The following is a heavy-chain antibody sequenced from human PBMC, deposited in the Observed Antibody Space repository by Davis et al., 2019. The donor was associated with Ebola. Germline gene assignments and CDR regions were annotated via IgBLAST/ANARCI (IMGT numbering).Heavy chain of an antibody. CDR1: GGTFSSYT. Sequence: SVKVSCKASGGTFSSYTISWVRQAPGQGLEWMGRIIPILGIANYAQKFQGRVTITADKSTSTAYMELSSLRSEDTAVYYCARILEYSSLSDAFDIWGQGTMVTVSS. V-gene: IGHV1-69*02. D-gene: IGHD6-6*01. CDR2: IIPILGIA. J-gene: IGHJ3*02. CDR3: ARILEYSSLSDAFDI.